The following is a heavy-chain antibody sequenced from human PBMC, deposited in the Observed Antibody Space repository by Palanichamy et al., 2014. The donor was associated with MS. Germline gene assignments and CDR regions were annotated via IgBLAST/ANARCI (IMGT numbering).Heavy chain of an antibody. J-gene: IGHJ4*02. CDR2: ISYDGSNK. CDR3: ARDSNEWLVLDY. Sequence: GRSLRLSCAASGFTFSSYAMHWVRQAPGKGLEWVAVISYDGSNKYYADSVKGRFTISRDNSKNTLYLQMNSLRAEDTAVYYCARDSNEWLVLDYWGQGTLVTVSP. D-gene: IGHD6-19*01. V-gene: IGHV3-30-3*01. CDR1: GFTFSSYA.